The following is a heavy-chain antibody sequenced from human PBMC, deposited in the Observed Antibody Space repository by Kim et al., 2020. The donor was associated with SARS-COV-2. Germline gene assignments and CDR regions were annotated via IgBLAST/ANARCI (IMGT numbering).Heavy chain of an antibody. J-gene: IGHJ6*02. D-gene: IGHD3-9*01. CDR1: EFTFSSYA. CDR2: ISGGGGST. CDR3: AKGRNDILPGFWGSLYYNGMDV. Sequence: GGSLRLSCAASEFTFSSYAMSWVRQGPGKGLEWVSTISGGGGSTYYTDSVKGRFTMSRDNSKNTLYLQMNSLRAEDTAVYYCAKGRNDILPGFWGSLYYNGMDVWGQGTTVTVSS. V-gene: IGHV3-23*01.